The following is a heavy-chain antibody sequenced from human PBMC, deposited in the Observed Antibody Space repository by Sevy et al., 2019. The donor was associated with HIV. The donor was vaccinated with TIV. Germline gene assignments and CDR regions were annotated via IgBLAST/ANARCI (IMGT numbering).Heavy chain of an antibody. Sequence: GGSLRLSCAASGFTFSDYYMSWIRQAPGKGLEWVSYISGSGYTIYYVDSVKGRFTISRDNAKNSLYLQMNSLRAEETAVYYCASQVVAATFDYWGQGTLVTVSS. CDR3: ASQVVAATFDY. J-gene: IGHJ4*02. CDR2: ISGSGYTI. V-gene: IGHV3-11*01. CDR1: GFTFSDYY. D-gene: IGHD2-15*01.